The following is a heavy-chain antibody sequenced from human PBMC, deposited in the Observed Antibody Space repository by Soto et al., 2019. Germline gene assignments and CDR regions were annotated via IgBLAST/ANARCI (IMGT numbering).Heavy chain of an antibody. V-gene: IGHV4-31*03. Sequence: PSETLSLTCTVSGGSISSGGYYWSWIRQHPGKGLEWIGYIYYRGSTYYNPSLKSRVTISVDTSKNQFSLKLSSVTAADTAVYYCARVRAVFPIAVAGTPNWFDPWGQGTLVTVSS. D-gene: IGHD6-19*01. CDR2: IYYRGST. J-gene: IGHJ5*02. CDR3: ARVRAVFPIAVAGTPNWFDP. CDR1: GGSISSGGYY.